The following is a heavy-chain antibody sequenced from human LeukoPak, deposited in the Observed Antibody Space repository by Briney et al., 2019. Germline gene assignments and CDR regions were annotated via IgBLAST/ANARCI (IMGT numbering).Heavy chain of an antibody. CDR3: ARDDTNYDSKNWFDP. Sequence: ASVKVSCKASGYTFTGYYMHWVRQAPGQGLEWMGWINPNSGGTNCAQKFQGRVTMTRDTSISTAYMELSRLRSDDTAVYYCARDDTNYDSKNWFDPWGQGTLVTVSS. D-gene: IGHD3-22*01. V-gene: IGHV1-2*02. CDR1: GYTFTGYY. CDR2: INPNSGGT. J-gene: IGHJ5*02.